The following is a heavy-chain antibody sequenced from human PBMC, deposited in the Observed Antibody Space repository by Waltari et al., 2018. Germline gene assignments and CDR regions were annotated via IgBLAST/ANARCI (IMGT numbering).Heavy chain of an antibody. CDR1: GGSISSYY. CDR3: ARAAAGTGLNWYFDL. J-gene: IGHJ2*01. CDR2: IYYSGST. Sequence: QVQLQESGPGLVKPSETLSLTCTVSGGSISSYYWSWIRQPPGKGLEWIGYIYYSGSTNSNPALKSRFTISVDTSKNQFSLKLSSVTAADTAVYYCARAAAGTGLNWYFDLWGRGTLVTVSS. V-gene: IGHV4-59*01. D-gene: IGHD6-13*01.